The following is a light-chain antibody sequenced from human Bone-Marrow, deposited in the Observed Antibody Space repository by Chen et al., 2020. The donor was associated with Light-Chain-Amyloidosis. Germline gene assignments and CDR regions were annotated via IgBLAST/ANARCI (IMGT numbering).Light chain of an antibody. J-gene: IGLJ2*01. CDR3: QSADSSGTYEVI. V-gene: IGLV3-25*03. Sequence: SYELTQPPSASVSPGQTARITCSGDDLPTKYAYWYQQKPGQAPVLVIHRDTERPSGISERFSGSSSGTTATLAVSGVQAEDGADYHCQSADSSGTYEVIFGGGTKLTVL. CDR2: RDT. CDR1: DLPTKY.